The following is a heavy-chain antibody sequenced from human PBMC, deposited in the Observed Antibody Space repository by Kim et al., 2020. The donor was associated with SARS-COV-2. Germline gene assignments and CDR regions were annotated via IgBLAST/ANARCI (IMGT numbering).Heavy chain of an antibody. D-gene: IGHD3-16*01. V-gene: IGHV3-49*03. CDR2: IRSKAYGGTT. CDR3: TREGIGDSYYYYYYGIDV. CDR1: GFTFGDYA. Sequence: GGSLRLSCTASGFTFGDYAMSWFRQAPGKGLEWVGFIRSKAYGGTTEYAASVKGRFTISRDDSKSIAYLQMNSLKTEDTAVYYCTREGIGDSYYYYYYGIDVWGQGTTVTVSS. J-gene: IGHJ6*02.